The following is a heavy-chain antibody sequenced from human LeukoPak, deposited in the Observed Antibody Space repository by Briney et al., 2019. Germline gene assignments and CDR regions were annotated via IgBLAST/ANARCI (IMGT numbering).Heavy chain of an antibody. CDR3: AKRGDCSGTCTYDY. V-gene: IGHV3-23*01. J-gene: IGHJ4*02. CDR2: VGGSGVKK. CDR1: GFTFSNYA. D-gene: IGHD2-2*01. Sequence: GGSLRLSCAASGFTFSNYAIHWVRQAPGKGLEWVSIVGGSGVKKYYADFVKGRFTISRDNSKNTVYLQMNSLRAEDTAVYYCAKRGDCSGTCTYDYWGQGTLVTVSS.